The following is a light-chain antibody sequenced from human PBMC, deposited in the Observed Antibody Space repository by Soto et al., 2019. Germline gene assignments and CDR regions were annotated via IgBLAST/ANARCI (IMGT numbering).Light chain of an antibody. Sequence: DLQLTQSPSSLTASVDDTLIITCRASQSISNYLNWYQQKPGKAPKLLIFAASSLQSGVPSRFSGSRSWPDFTLTIISLQPEDFATYYVQQSYSSPPTFGQGTKVEIK. CDR2: AAS. CDR3: QQSYSSPPT. CDR1: QSISNY. J-gene: IGKJ1*01. V-gene: IGKV1-39*01.